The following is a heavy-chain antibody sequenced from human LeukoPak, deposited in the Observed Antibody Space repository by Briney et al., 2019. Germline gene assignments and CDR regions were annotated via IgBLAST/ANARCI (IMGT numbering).Heavy chain of an antibody. CDR1: GYTFTGYY. CDR2: INPNSGGT. CDR3: ARAPFSSSLSFYYYYYMDV. Sequence: ASVKVSCKASGYTFTGYYMHWVRQAPGQGLEWVGWINPNSGGTNYAQKFQGRVTMTRDTSISTAYMELSRLRSDDTAVYYCARAPFSSSLSFYYYYYMDVWGKGTTVTVSS. J-gene: IGHJ6*03. V-gene: IGHV1-2*02. D-gene: IGHD6-13*01.